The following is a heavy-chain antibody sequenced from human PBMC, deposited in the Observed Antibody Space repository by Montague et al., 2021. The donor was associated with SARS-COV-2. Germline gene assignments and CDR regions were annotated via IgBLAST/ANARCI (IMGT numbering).Heavy chain of an antibody. CDR3: ARLYIQKTLVGASRRRWFDP. D-gene: IGHD1-26*01. Sequence: SETLSLTCSVSGDSMSGSNSYWGWIRQPPGKGLESIGSISYTGSTSYNASLKSRVTMSVDTPKNEFSLRLSSVTASDTAVYYCARLYIQKTLVGASRRRWFDPWGQGTLVTVSS. V-gene: IGHV4-39*01. CDR1: GDSMSGSNSY. CDR2: ISYTGST. J-gene: IGHJ5*02.